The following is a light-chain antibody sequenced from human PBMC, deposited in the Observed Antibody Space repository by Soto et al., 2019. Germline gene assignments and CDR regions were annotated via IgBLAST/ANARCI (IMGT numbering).Light chain of an antibody. CDR3: QSYDSSLSGNV. CDR2: GNS. CDR1: SSNIGAGYD. Sequence: QSVLTQPPSVSGAPGQRVTISFTGSSSNIGAGYDVHWYQQLPGTAPKLLIYGNSTRPSGVPDRFSGYTSGTSASLAITGLQAEEEADYYCQSYDSSLSGNVFGTGTKLTGL. V-gene: IGLV1-40*01. J-gene: IGLJ1*01.